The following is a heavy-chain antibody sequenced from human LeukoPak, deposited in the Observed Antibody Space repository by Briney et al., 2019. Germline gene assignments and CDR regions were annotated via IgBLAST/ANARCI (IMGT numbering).Heavy chain of an antibody. Sequence: ASVKVSCKASGYTFTSYCMHWVRQAPGQGLEWMGIINPSGGSTSYAQKFQGRVTMTRDTSTSTVYMELGSLRSEDTAVYYCASSYDSSGSFDYWGQGTLVTVSS. CDR3: ASSYDSSGSFDY. CDR2: INPSGGST. D-gene: IGHD3-22*01. CDR1: GYTFTSYC. V-gene: IGHV1-46*01. J-gene: IGHJ4*02.